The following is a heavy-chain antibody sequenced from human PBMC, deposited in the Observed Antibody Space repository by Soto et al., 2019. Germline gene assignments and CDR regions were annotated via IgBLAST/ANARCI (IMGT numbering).Heavy chain of an antibody. CDR3: ARDSYSSSWPYYYYYMDV. Sequence: QVQLQESGPGLVKPSETLSLTCTVSGGSISSYYWSWIRQPPGKGLERIGYIYYSGSTNYNPSLKSRVTISVDTSKNQFSLKLSSVTAADTAVYYCARDSYSSSWPYYYYYMDVWGKGTTVTVSS. V-gene: IGHV4-59*01. J-gene: IGHJ6*03. CDR2: IYYSGST. D-gene: IGHD6-13*01. CDR1: GGSISSYY.